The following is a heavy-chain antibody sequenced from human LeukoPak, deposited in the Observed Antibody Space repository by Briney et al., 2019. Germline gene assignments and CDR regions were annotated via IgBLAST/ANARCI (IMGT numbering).Heavy chain of an antibody. J-gene: IGHJ3*02. V-gene: IGHV4-34*01. Sequence: KTSETLSLTCAVYGGSFSGYYWSWIRQPPGKGLEWIGEINHSGSTNYNPSLKSRVTISVDTSKNQFSLKLSSVTAADTAVYYCARFKRIAAAVVLDAFDIWGQGTMVTVSS. CDR1: GGSFSGYY. CDR2: INHSGST. CDR3: ARFKRIAAAVVLDAFDI. D-gene: IGHD6-13*01.